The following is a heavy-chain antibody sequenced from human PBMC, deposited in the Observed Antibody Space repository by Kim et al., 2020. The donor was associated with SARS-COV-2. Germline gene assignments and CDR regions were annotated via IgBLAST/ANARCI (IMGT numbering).Heavy chain of an antibody. D-gene: IGHD1-1*01. CDR3: AAFNQQLVRLSFDD. V-gene: IGHV4-39*01. J-gene: IGHJ4*02. Sequence: SETLSLTCTVSGAFIIGKNYSWNRIRPAPWKGREGNGCNFYSGKTYYTQSLRISVTISIDTSKNQFSLQLSSVTAADTAVYYCAAFNQQLVRLSFDDWGQGSLVIVSS. CDR1: GAFIIGKNYS. CDR2: NFYSGKT.